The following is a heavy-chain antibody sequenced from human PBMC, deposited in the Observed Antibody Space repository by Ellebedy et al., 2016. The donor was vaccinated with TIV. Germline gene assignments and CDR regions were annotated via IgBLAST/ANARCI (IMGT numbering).Heavy chain of an antibody. Sequence: MPSETLSLTCTVSGGSINSSSYYWVWIRQSPGKGLEWIGSIYYSGSTYYNPSLKSRITISVDTSKNQFSLKLSSVTAADTAMYYCTRGGTSYSDYWGQGTLVTVSS. CDR3: TRGGTSYSDY. CDR2: IYYSGST. D-gene: IGHD1-1*01. J-gene: IGHJ4*02. CDR1: GGSINSSSYY. V-gene: IGHV4-39*07.